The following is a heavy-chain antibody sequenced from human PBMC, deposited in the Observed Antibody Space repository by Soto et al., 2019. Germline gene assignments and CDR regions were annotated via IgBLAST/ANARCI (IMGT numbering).Heavy chain of an antibody. J-gene: IGHJ3*02. CDR1: GGSFSGYY. Sequence: PSETLSLTCAVYGGSFSGYYGSWIRQPPGKGLEWIGEINHSGSTNYNPSLKSRVTIPVDTSKNQFSLKLSSVTAADTAVYYCARPLVGYYDAFDIWGQGTMVTVSS. V-gene: IGHV4-34*01. D-gene: IGHD3-22*01. CDR2: INHSGST. CDR3: ARPLVGYYDAFDI.